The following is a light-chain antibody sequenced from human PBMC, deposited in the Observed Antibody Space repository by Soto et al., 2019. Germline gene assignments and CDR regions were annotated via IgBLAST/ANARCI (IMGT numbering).Light chain of an antibody. V-gene: IGKV3-20*01. CDR2: GAS. CDR3: QQYGSTPLT. J-gene: IGKJ4*01. CDR1: QSVNNNN. Sequence: EIVLTQSPGTLSLSPGERATLSCRASQSVNNNNLAWYQQKRGQATRLYIYGASTTATGIPDRFSGSGSGTDFTLTISRLEPEDFAVYYCQQYGSTPLTFGGGTKVEI.